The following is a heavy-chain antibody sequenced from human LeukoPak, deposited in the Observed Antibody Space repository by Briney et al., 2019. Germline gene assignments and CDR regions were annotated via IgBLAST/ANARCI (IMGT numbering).Heavy chain of an antibody. Sequence: GGSLRLSCAASGFTFSSYSMNWVRQAPGKGLEWVSSISSSTSYIYYADSVKRRFTISRDNAKNSLYLQMNSLRAEDTAVYYCARDRGYCSSTSCYGAVAFDIWGQGTMVTVSS. CDR2: ISSSTSYI. V-gene: IGHV3-21*01. CDR1: GFTFSSYS. D-gene: IGHD2-2*01. J-gene: IGHJ3*02. CDR3: ARDRGYCSSTSCYGAVAFDI.